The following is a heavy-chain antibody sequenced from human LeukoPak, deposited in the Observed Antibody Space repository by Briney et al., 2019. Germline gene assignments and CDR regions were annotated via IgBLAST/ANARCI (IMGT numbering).Heavy chain of an antibody. V-gene: IGHV1-69*13. J-gene: IGHJ3*02. Sequence: SVKVSCKASGGTFSSYAISWVRQAPGQGLEWVGGIIPIFGTANYAQKFQGRVTITADESTSTAYMELSSLRSEDTAVYYCARATQYPDAFDIWGQGTMVAVSS. CDR2: IIPIFGTA. CDR1: GGTFSSYA. CDR3: ARATQYPDAFDI. D-gene: IGHD2-2*01.